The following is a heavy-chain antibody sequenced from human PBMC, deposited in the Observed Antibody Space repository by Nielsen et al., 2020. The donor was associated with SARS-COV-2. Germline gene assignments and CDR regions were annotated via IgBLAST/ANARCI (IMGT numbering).Heavy chain of an antibody. D-gene: IGHD3-3*01. Sequence: TLSLTCTVSGGSISSGGYYWSWIRQHPGKGLEWIGYIYYSGSTYYNPSLKSRVTISVDTSKNQFSLKLSSVTAADTAVYYCARSRTLFGVVRGPGAFDIWGQGTMVTVSS. V-gene: IGHV4-31*03. J-gene: IGHJ3*02. CDR2: IYYSGST. CDR3: ARSRTLFGVVRGPGAFDI. CDR1: GGSISSGGYY.